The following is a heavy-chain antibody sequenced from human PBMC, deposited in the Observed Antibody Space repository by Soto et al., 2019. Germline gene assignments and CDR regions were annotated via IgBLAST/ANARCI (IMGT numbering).Heavy chain of an antibody. J-gene: IGHJ4*02. CDR1: GFTFSSYS. D-gene: IGHD2-2*01. CDR2: ISSSSSYI. Sequence: GGSLRLSCAASGFTFSSYSMNWVRQAPGKGLEWVSSISSSSSYIYYADSVKGRFTISRDNAKNSLYLQMNSLRAEDTAVYYCARDKPAVALYQTLPFDYWGQGTLVTVSS. V-gene: IGHV3-21*01. CDR3: ARDKPAVALYQTLPFDY.